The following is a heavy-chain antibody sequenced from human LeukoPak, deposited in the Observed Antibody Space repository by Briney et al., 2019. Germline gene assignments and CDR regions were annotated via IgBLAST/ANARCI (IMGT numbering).Heavy chain of an antibody. J-gene: IGHJ4*02. CDR3: TTDRKAYYDSSGYFDY. CDR1: GFTLSKVW. Sequence: GGSLRLSCAPSGFTLSKVWISSVRQAPGKRLGWVGGIKSKIDGGTTDYAAPVEGRFTISRDDSKNTLYLQMNSLKTEDTAVYYCTTDRKAYYDSSGYFDYWGQGTLVTVSS. CDR2: IKSKIDGGTT. D-gene: IGHD3-22*01. V-gene: IGHV3-15*01.